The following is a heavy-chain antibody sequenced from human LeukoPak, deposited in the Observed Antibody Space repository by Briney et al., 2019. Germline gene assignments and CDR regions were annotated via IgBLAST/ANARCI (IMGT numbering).Heavy chain of an antibody. Sequence: SETLSLTCTVSGGSISSYYWSWIRQPPGKGLEWIGYIYYSGSTNYNPSLKSRVTISVDTSKNQFSLKLSSVTAADTAVYYCARAPYYDYVWGSYGLRYFDYWGQGTLVTVYS. CDR3: ARAPYYDYVWGSYGLRYFDY. V-gene: IGHV4-59*01. CDR2: IYYSGST. J-gene: IGHJ4*02. D-gene: IGHD3-16*01. CDR1: GGSISSYY.